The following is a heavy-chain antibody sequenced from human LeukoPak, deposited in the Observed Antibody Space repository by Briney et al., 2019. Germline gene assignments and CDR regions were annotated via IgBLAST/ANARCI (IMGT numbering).Heavy chain of an antibody. CDR3: ARPYCSGGDCLRYFDL. J-gene: IGHJ2*01. V-gene: IGHV1-8*01. Sequence: VASVKVSCKASGYTFTSYDISWVGQATGQGLEWMGWMNPISGNTGYAQKFQGRVTMTRSTSISTAYMELSSLRSEDTAVYYCARPYCSGGDCLRYFDLWGRGTLITVSS. CDR1: GYTFTSYD. D-gene: IGHD2-15*01. CDR2: MNPISGNT.